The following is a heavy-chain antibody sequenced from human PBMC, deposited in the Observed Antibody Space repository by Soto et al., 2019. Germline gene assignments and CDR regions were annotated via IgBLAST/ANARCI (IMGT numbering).Heavy chain of an antibody. D-gene: IGHD5-18*01. Sequence: QVQLVESGGGLVKPGGSLRLSCTGSGFIFSDYMTWIRQAPGKGLEWVSYVSGSGAYTKYADSVRGRFTISRDNAKNSLWLRINSLRAEDTAGYYCARSSGWRHVVGYKYGLDVWCQGATFIVSS. CDR1: GFIFSDY. CDR3: ARSSGWRHVVGYKYGLDV. V-gene: IGHV3-11*06. J-gene: IGHJ6*02. CDR2: VSGSGAYT.